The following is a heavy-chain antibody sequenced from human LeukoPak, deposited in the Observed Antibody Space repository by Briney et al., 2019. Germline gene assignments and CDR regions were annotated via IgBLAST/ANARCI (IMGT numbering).Heavy chain of an antibody. J-gene: IGHJ4*02. CDR1: GFTFSSYS. CDR3: ARAGSGASGGY. CDR2: ISSSSSYI. D-gene: IGHD6-19*01. Sequence: GGSLRLSCVASGFTFSSYSMNWVRQAPGKGLEWVSSISSSSSYIYYADSVKGRFTISRDNAKNSLYLQMNSLRAEDTAVYYCARAGSGASGGYWGQGTLVTVSS. V-gene: IGHV3-21*01.